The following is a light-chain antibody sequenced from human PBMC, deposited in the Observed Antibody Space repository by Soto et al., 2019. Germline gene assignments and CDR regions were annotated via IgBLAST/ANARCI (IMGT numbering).Light chain of an antibody. Sequence: IVLTQSPGTLSLSPGARATLSCRASQTVSRMYLSWFQQKPGQAPRLLIYGTSTRATGIPVRFSGSGSGTDLTITISSLQPEDFEVYFCHQDFNLPWTFGQGTKVDIK. V-gene: IGKV3D-7*01. CDR1: QTVSRMY. CDR3: HQDFNLPWT. J-gene: IGKJ1*01. CDR2: GTS.